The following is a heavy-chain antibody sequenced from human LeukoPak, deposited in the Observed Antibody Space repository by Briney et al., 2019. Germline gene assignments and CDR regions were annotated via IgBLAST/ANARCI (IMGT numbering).Heavy chain of an antibody. J-gene: IGHJ4*02. D-gene: IGHD3-9*01. V-gene: IGHV3-21*01. CDR1: GFTFSTYW. CDR2: ISSSSSYI. CDR3: AREGNDILTGYYLADFDY. Sequence: PGGSLRLSCAASGFTFSTYWMHWVRQAPGKGLEWVSSISSSSSYIYYADSVKGRFTISRDNAKNSLYLQMNSLRAEDTAVYYCAREGNDILTGYYLADFDYWGQGTLVTVSS.